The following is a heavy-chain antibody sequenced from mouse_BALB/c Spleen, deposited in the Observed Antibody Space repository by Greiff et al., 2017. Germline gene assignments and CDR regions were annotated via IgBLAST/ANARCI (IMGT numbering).Heavy chain of an antibody. J-gene: IGHJ3*01. Sequence: EVQLQQSGPGLVKPSQSLSLTCSVTGYSFTSCYFWYWIQQLPENILEWMGYISYDGSNNYNPSLKNRISITRDTSKNQLFLKLNSVTTEDTATYYCARETLLRLFAYWGQGTLVTVSA. V-gene: IGHV3-6*02. CDR3: ARETLLRLFAY. CDR1: GYSFTSCYF. D-gene: IGHD1-2*01. CDR2: ISYDGSN.